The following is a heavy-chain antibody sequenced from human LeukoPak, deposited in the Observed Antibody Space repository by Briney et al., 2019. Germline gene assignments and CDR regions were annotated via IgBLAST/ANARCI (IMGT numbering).Heavy chain of an antibody. V-gene: IGHV4-30-2*01. CDR2: IFHTGHT. CDR1: GGSISSGDFP. J-gene: IGHJ4*02. D-gene: IGHD3-10*01. Sequence: TLSLTCAVSGGSISSGDFPWSWIRQPPGKGLEWIGYIFHTGHTSYNPSLKSRVTISVDMSKNQLSPRLTSVTAADTAVYYCARGFYGAGSRFDYWGQGTLVTVSS. CDR3: ARGFYGAGSRFDY.